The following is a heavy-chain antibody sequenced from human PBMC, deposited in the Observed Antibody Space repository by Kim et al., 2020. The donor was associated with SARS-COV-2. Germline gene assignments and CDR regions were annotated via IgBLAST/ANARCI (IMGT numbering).Heavy chain of an antibody. CDR2: INPNSGAT. D-gene: IGHD6-13*01. Sequence: ASVKVSCKASGYTFTGYYMHWVRQAPGQGLEWMGRINPNSGATNYAQKFQGRVTMTRGTSISTPYMELSGLRSDDTAVYYCAREQQQLGFDSWGQGTLVTVSS. J-gene: IGHJ4*02. CDR3: AREQQQLGFDS. CDR1: GYTFTGYY. V-gene: IGHV1-2*06.